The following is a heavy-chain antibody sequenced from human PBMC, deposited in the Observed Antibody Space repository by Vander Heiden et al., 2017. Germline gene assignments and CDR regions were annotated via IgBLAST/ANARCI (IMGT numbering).Heavy chain of an antibody. CDR1: GFTFKSCA. J-gene: IGHJ4*02. Sequence: EVQLLESGGGLVQPGGSLRLSCAASGFTFKSCAMSWVRQAPGKRLEWVSAISATTGRTYYADSVKGRFTISRDNSKNTVFLQMNSLRDEDTAIYYCAKETTSASIGDFWGQGTLVAVSS. CDR2: ISATTGRT. CDR3: AKETTSASIGDF. V-gene: IGHV3-23*01.